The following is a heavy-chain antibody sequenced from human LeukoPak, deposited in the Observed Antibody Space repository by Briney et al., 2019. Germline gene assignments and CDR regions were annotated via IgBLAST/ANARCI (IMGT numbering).Heavy chain of an antibody. V-gene: IGHV3-66*01. Sequence: GGSLRLSCAGSEFTFSSYSMHWVRQAPGKGLEWVSVIYSGGSTYYADSVKGRFTISRDNSKNTLYLQMNSLRAEDTAVYYCARNRELWFGELMSYYYYYMDVWGKGTTVTISS. CDR1: EFTFSSYS. D-gene: IGHD3-10*01. CDR3: ARNRELWFGELMSYYYYYMDV. J-gene: IGHJ6*03. CDR2: IYSGGST.